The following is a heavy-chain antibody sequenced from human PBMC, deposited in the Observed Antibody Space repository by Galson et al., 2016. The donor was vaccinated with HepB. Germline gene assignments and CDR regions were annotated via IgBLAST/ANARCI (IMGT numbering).Heavy chain of an antibody. V-gene: IGHV3-11*04. D-gene: IGHD3-10*01. CDR3: ARDLWFGDGYYFDF. CDR2: ISGSDDAV. J-gene: IGHJ4*02. CDR1: GFTFSDYY. Sequence: SLRLSCAASGFTFSDYYMSWIRQAPGMGPEWVSYISGSDDAVHYADSVKGRFTVSRDNTKKSLYLQMNSLRGDDTAAYYCARDLWFGDGYYFDFWGQGTLVTVSS.